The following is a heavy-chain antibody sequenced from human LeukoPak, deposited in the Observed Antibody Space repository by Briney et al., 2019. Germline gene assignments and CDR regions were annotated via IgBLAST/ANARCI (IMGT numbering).Heavy chain of an antibody. V-gene: IGHV1-18*01. CDR3: ARDDSSGYSPRYYFDY. D-gene: IGHD3-22*01. CDR2: IHIYRGNT. J-gene: IGHJ4*02. Sequence: GASVKVSCKASGYSSTNYGISWVRQAPGQGLEWMGWIHIYRGNTNYAQKFQGRVTMTTDTSTSTVYMELSSLRSEDTAVYYCARDDSSGYSPRYYFDYWGQGTLVTVSS. CDR1: GYSSTNYG.